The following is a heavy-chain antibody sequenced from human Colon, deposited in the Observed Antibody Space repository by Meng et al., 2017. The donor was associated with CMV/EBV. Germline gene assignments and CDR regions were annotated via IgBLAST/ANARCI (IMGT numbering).Heavy chain of an antibody. J-gene: IGHJ4*02. CDR3: ARDLYDTVSDLDY. CDR1: GFTFSASA. D-gene: IGHD4-17*01. Sequence: CVTSGFTFSASALHWVRQVPGRGLQSIGLISYYGTKRYFTDSVKSRFIISRDDSKNTLYLQMSNLTHEDKAVYYCARDLYDTVSDLDYWGQGTLVTVSS. CDR2: ISYYGTKR. V-gene: IGHV3-30-3*01.